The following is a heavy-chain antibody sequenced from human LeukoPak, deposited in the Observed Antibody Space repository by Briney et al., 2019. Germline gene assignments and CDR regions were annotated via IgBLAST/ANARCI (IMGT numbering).Heavy chain of an antibody. Sequence: GGSLRLSCAASGFTFSSYSMNWVRQAPGKGLEWVSYISNSRSSIYYADSVKGRFTISRDNAQNSLYLLMNSLRAEDTAVYYCAREDFFGSGNNAFDIWGQGTVVTVSS. CDR1: GFTFSSYS. V-gene: IGHV3-48*01. D-gene: IGHD3-10*01. J-gene: IGHJ3*02. CDR2: ISNSRSSI. CDR3: AREDFFGSGNNAFDI.